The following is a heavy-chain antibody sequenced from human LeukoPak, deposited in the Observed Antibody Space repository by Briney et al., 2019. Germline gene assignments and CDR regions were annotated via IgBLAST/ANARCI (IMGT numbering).Heavy chain of an antibody. J-gene: IGHJ3*02. Sequence: GGSLRLSCAASGFTFSSYSLNWVRQAPGKGLEWVSHISSSSTIYYGDSVKGRFTISRDNAKNSLYLQMNSLRDEDTAVYYCARERDSSSWYAFDIWGQGTMVTASS. V-gene: IGHV3-48*02. CDR3: ARERDSSSWYAFDI. CDR2: ISSSSTI. CDR1: GFTFSSYS. D-gene: IGHD6-13*01.